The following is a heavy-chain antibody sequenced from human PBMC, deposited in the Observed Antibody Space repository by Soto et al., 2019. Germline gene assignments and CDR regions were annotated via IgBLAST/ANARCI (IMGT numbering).Heavy chain of an antibody. D-gene: IGHD3-10*01. CDR3: ARVQVWFGELHPDYFDY. J-gene: IGHJ4*02. V-gene: IGHV4-59*01. CDR1: GGSISSYY. CDR2: IYYSGST. Sequence: SETLSLTCTVSGGSISSYYWSWIRQPPGKGLEWIGYIYYSGSTNYNPSLKSRVTISVDTSKNQFSLKLSSVTAADTAVYYCARVQVWFGELHPDYFDYWGQGTLVTVSS.